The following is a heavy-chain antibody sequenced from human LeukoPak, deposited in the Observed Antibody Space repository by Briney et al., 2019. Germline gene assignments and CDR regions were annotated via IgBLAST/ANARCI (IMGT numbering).Heavy chain of an antibody. D-gene: IGHD5-18*01. CDR1: GYTFTGYY. CDR2: INPNSGGT. Sequence: ASVKVSCKASGYTFTGYYMHWVRQAPGQGLEWRGRINPNSGGTNYAQKFQGRVTMTRDTSISTAYMDLSRLRSDDTAVYYCARAESSYRGYSYRSDYWGQGTLVRVSS. CDR3: ARAESSYRGYSYRSDY. V-gene: IGHV1-2*06. J-gene: IGHJ4*02.